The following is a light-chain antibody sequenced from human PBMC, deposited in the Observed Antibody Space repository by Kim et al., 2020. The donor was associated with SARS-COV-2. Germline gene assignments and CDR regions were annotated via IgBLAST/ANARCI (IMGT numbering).Light chain of an antibody. J-gene: IGLJ1*01. CDR1: RSDVGDYNY. CDR2: NVI. Sequence: GQSITISSTGTRSDVGDYNYVSWYQQHPGKAPKLMIYNVIKRPSGVSNRFSASKSGNTASLTISGLQAEDEADYYCSSYTSSDTYVFGTGTKVTVL. V-gene: IGLV2-14*04. CDR3: SSYTSSDTYV.